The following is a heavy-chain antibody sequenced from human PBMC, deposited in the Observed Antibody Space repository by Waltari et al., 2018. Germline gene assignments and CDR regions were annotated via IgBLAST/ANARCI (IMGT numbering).Heavy chain of an antibody. CDR2: LNWNGATT. CDR3: AKTKYSGTYYFDS. V-gene: IGHV3-20*01. Sequence: EVQLVESGGGVVRPGGSLRLSCAASGFTFHDHGMSWVRQVPGKGLEWVAGLNWNGATTRYAESVRGRFTISRDNGKNSLYLHMNSLRAEDTALYHCAKTKYSGTYYFDSWGLGTLVTVSS. J-gene: IGHJ4*02. D-gene: IGHD1-26*01. CDR1: GFTFHDHG.